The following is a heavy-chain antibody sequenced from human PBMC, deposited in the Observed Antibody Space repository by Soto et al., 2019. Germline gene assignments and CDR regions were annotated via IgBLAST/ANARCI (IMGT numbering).Heavy chain of an antibody. V-gene: IGHV3-53*04. Sequence: GGSLRLSCAASGFTVSSKYMTWVRQAPGKGLEWVSVIYGGGDTYYPDSVKGRFTISRHNSKNMLYLQMNSLRAEDTAVYYCAREGSGYGTFDYWGQGTLVTVSS. D-gene: IGHD5-12*01. CDR3: AREGSGYGTFDY. CDR2: IYGGGDT. J-gene: IGHJ4*02. CDR1: GFTVSSKY.